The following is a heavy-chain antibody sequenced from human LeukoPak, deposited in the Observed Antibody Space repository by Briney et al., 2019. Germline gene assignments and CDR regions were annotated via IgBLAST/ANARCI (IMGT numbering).Heavy chain of an antibody. J-gene: IGHJ4*02. CDR1: VYTFTGYY. CDR2: INPNSGGT. D-gene: IGHD3-22*01. V-gene: IGHV1-2*02. Sequence: GASVKVSCKASVYTFTGYYMHWVRQAPGQGPEWMGWINPNSGGTNYAQKFQGRVTMTRDTSISTAYMELSRLRSDDTAVYYFARDRGDYYDSSGHYGFYWGQGTLVTAPS. CDR3: ARDRGDYYDSSGHYGFY.